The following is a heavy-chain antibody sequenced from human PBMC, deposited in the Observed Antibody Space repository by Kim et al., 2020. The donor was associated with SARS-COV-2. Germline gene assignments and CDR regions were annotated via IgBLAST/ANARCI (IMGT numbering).Heavy chain of an antibody. CDR1: GGSISSYY. Sequence: SETLSLTCTVSGGSISSYYWSWIRQPPGKGLEWIGYIYYSGSTNYNPSLKSRVTISVDTSKNQFSLKLSLVTAADTAVYYCARVGYYGSGSYLFPGWFDPWGQGTLVTVSS. J-gene: IGHJ5*02. CDR2: IYYSGST. V-gene: IGHV4-59*13. D-gene: IGHD3-10*01. CDR3: ARVGYYGSGSYLFPGWFDP.